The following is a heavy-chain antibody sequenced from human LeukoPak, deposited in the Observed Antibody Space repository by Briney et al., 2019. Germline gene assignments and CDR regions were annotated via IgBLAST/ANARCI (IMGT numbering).Heavy chain of an antibody. CDR1: GFTFNTYT. V-gene: IGHV3-48*01. Sequence: GGSLRLSCAASGFTFNTYTMNWVRQAPGKGLEWVSYISGSSGIIDYADSVRGRFTISRDNSKNTLYLQMNSLRAEDTAVYYCAKDVFGYSYGYFDYWGQGTLVTVSS. CDR3: AKDVFGYSYGYFDY. D-gene: IGHD5-18*01. J-gene: IGHJ4*02. CDR2: ISGSSGII.